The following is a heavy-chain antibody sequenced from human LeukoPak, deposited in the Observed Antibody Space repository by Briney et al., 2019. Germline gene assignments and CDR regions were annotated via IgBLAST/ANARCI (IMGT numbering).Heavy chain of an antibody. CDR3: ATVFDY. Sequence: GGSLTLSCAVSGFTLSSDWMHWVRQAPGKGLEWVSRMNQDGSGTSYADSVKGRFTISRDNAKNTVYLQMNSLRAEDSAMYYCATVFDYWGQGNPGHRLL. CDR2: MNQDGSGT. CDR1: GFTLSSDW. J-gene: IGHJ4*02. V-gene: IGHV3-74*01.